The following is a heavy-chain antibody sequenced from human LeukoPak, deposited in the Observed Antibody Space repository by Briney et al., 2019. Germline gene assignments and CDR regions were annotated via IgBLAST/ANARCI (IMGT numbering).Heavy chain of an antibody. CDR2: SRNKVKSYTT. CDR3: TRDTRRQWLVTGNFDY. V-gene: IGHV3-72*01. CDR1: GFTLSDHY. D-gene: IGHD6-19*01. J-gene: IGHJ4*02. Sequence: GGSLRLSCAASGFTLSDHYMDWVRQAPGKGLEWVGRSRNKVKSYTTEYAASVKGRFTISRDDSKSIAYLQMNSLKTEDTAVYYCTRDTRRQWLVTGNFDYWGQGTLVTVSS.